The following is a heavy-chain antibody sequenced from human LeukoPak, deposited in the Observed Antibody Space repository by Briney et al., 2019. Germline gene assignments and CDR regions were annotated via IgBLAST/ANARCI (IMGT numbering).Heavy chain of an antibody. CDR3: GGSAAHYYYMDV. V-gene: IGHV3-23*01. CDR2: ISGSGGST. J-gene: IGHJ6*03. Sequence: GGSLRLSCAAAGFTFSSYAMSWVRQAPGKGLEWVSAISGSGGSTYYADSVKGRFTISRGNSKNTLYLQMNSLRAEDTAVYYCGGSAAHYYYMDVWGKGTTVTVSS. CDR1: GFTFSSYA. D-gene: IGHD2-2*01.